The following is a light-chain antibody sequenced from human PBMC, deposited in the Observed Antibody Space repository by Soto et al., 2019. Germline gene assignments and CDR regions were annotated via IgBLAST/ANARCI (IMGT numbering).Light chain of an antibody. CDR2: GAS. V-gene: IGKV3-20*01. CDR3: QQYGDSPMYT. J-gene: IGKJ2*01. Sequence: EIVLTQSPGTLSLSPRERATLSCRTSQSVSSTYLAWYQQQPGQAPRLLIYGASSRATGIPDRFSGRGSGTDFPLTISRLEPEDFAVYYCQQYGDSPMYTFGQGTKLEIK. CDR1: QSVSSTY.